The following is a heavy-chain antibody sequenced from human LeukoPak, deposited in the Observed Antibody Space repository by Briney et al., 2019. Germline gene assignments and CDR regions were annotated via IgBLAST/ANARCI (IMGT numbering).Heavy chain of an antibody. CDR1: GFTFSSYG. J-gene: IGHJ6*02. CDR3: AKDTISPLYSYGPSYYYYGMDV. CDR2: ISYDGSNK. Sequence: GGSLRLSCAASGFTFSSYGMHWVRQAPGKGLEWVAVISYDGSNKYYADSVKGRFTISRDNSKNTLYLQMNSLRAEDTAVYYCAKDTISPLYSYGPSYYYYGMDVWGQGTTATVSS. D-gene: IGHD5-18*01. V-gene: IGHV3-30*18.